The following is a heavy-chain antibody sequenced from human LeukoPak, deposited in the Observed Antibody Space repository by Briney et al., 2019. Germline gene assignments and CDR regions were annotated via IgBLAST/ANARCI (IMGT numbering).Heavy chain of an antibody. CDR3: ARLQPHRLESTSIYYYSYMDV. J-gene: IGHJ6*03. CDR2: ISGYNGNT. CDR1: GYIFRNYG. V-gene: IGHV1-18*01. Sequence: ASVKVSCKASGYIFRNYGINWVRQAPGQGLEWMGWISGYNGNTNYAQKLQGRVTLTTDTSTSTAYMDLRSLRSDDTAVYYCARLQPHRLESTSIYYYSYMDVWGKGTTVTVSS. D-gene: IGHD2/OR15-2a*01.